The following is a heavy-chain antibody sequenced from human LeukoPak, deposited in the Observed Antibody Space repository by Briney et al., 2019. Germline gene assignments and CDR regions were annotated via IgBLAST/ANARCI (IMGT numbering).Heavy chain of an antibody. Sequence: PGGSLRLSCAASGFIFGTYGMHWVRQAPGKGLEWVTFIRYDGSNKYYADSVKGRFTISRDNSKNTLSLQMNSLRAEDTAVYYCARDRIEQQRTLGRSTTYYNYYYMDVWGKGTTVTISS. CDR1: GFIFGTYG. D-gene: IGHD6-13*01. CDR3: ARDRIEQQRTLGRSTTYYNYYYMDV. J-gene: IGHJ6*03. CDR2: IRYDGSNK. V-gene: IGHV3-30*02.